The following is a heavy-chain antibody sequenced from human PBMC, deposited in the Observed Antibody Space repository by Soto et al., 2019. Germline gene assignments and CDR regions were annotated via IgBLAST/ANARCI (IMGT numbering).Heavy chain of an antibody. CDR3: AKDPTMIVVAYFDY. Sequence: QVQLVESGGSVVQPGRSLRLSCAASGFTFSSYGMHWVRQAPGKGLEWVAVISYDGSNKYYADSVKGRFTISRDNSKKTLYLQMNSLRAEDTAVYYCAKDPTMIVVAYFDYWGQGTLVTVSS. D-gene: IGHD3-22*01. V-gene: IGHV3-30*18. CDR2: ISYDGSNK. CDR1: GFTFSSYG. J-gene: IGHJ4*02.